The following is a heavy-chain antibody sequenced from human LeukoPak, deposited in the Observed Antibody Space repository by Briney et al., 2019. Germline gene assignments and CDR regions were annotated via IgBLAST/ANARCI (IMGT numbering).Heavy chain of an antibody. CDR2: TYYRSRWYN. Sequence: SQTLSLTCAISGDSVSSKRAAWNWIRQSPARGLEWLGRTYYRSRWYNEYAEAVKSRVTVNPDTSKNRFSLQLSSVTPEDTAIYYCVRDSGMGQYAFDIWGQGTMVTVFS. D-gene: IGHD5-12*01. V-gene: IGHV6-1*01. CDR3: VRDSGMGQYAFDI. J-gene: IGHJ3*02. CDR1: GDSVSSKRAA.